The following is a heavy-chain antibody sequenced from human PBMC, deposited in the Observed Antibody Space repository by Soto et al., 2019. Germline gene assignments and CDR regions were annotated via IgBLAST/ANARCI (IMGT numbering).Heavy chain of an antibody. CDR3: ARGNLVEGVGWSYYYIDV. D-gene: IGHD3-10*01. Sequence: EVQLVESGGGLVQPGGSLRLSCAASGFTFSTYSMDWVRQAPGKGLEWVSYVSRSSSTIYYADSVKGRFTISRDNAKNSLYLQMNSLRAEDTAVYFCARGNLVEGVGWSYYYIDVWGKGTTVTVSS. J-gene: IGHJ6*03. CDR2: VSRSSSTI. V-gene: IGHV3-48*01. CDR1: GFTFSTYS.